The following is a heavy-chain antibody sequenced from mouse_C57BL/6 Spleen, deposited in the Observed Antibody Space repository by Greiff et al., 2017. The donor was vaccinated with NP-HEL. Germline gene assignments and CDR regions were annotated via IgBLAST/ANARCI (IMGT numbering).Heavy chain of an antibody. D-gene: IGHD2-3*01. J-gene: IGHJ4*01. CDR3: ARHEGDGYLYAMDD. Sequence: EVHLVESGGGLVKPGASLKLSCAASGFTFSSYTMSWVRQTPEKRLEWVATISGGGGNTNYPDSLKGRSTFTRDHSTSTRYLQMSSLRSEDTALYYCARHEGDGYLYAMDDWGQGTSVTVSS. CDR2: ISGGGGNT. CDR1: GFTFSSYT. V-gene: IGHV5-9*01.